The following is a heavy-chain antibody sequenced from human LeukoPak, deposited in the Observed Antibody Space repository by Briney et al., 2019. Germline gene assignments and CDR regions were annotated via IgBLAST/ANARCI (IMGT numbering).Heavy chain of an antibody. Sequence: ASVKVSCKASGYTFTSYYMHWVRQAPGHGLEWLGIINPSGGSTSYAQKFQGRVTMTRDTSTSTVYMELSSLRSEDTAVYYCARDSYYDSSGYYNVGDYWGQGTLVTVSS. D-gene: IGHD3-22*01. V-gene: IGHV1-46*01. CDR3: ARDSYYDSSGYYNVGDY. CDR2: INPSGGST. CDR1: GYTFTSYY. J-gene: IGHJ4*02.